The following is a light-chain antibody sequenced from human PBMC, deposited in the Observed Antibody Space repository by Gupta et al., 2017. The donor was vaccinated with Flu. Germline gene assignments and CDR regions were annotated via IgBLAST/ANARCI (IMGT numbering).Light chain of an antibody. CDR3: QQTDSAPRT. CDR1: QSIRSY. Sequence: IQMTQSPSSLSASVGDRVTITYRASQSIRSYLNWYQQRPGKAPKLLIYAVSALHGGVPSRFSGSGSGTDFTLTIARLQPEDFATYYCQQTDSAPRTFGQGTKVEI. V-gene: IGKV1-39*01. CDR2: AVS. J-gene: IGKJ1*01.